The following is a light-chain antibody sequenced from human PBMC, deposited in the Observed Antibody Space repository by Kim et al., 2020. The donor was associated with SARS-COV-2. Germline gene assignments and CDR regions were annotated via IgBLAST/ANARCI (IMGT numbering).Light chain of an antibody. CDR1: QSISSY. CDR3: QQSYSTTYT. V-gene: IGKV1-39*01. Sequence: DIQMTQSPSSLSASVGDRVTITCRAIQSISSYLKWYQQKPGKAPKLLIYAASSLQSGVPSRFSGSGSGTDFTLTISSLQPEAFGRYYYQQSYSTTYTRGRETRLDI. J-gene: IGKJ2*01. CDR2: AAS.